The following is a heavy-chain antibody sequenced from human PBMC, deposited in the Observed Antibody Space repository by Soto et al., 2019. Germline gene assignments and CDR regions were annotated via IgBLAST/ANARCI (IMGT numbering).Heavy chain of an antibody. Sequence: SVKVSCQTSGGTFSSYAISWVRQAPGQGLEWMGGIIPIFGTANYAQKFQGRVTITADESTSTAYMELSSLRSEDTAVYYCATSGIAVAPGVDYWGQGTLVTVSS. V-gene: IGHV1-69*13. J-gene: IGHJ4*02. D-gene: IGHD6-19*01. CDR2: IIPIFGTA. CDR1: GGTFSSYA. CDR3: ATSGIAVAPGVDY.